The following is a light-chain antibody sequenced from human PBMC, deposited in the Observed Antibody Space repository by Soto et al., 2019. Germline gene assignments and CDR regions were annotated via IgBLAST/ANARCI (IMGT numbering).Light chain of an antibody. Sequence: EIVLTQSPGTLSLSPGERATLSCRASQSVSSNYLAWYQQKPGQSPGLLIYVASTRATGIPDRFSGSGSGTDFTLTISRLEPEDFAVYYCQQYSSPPRTFGQGTKVEVK. CDR1: QSVSSNY. CDR3: QQYSSPPRT. CDR2: VAS. V-gene: IGKV3-20*01. J-gene: IGKJ1*01.